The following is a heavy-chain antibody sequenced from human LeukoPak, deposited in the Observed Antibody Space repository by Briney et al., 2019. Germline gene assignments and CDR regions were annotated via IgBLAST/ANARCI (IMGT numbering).Heavy chain of an antibody. D-gene: IGHD3-3*01. CDR1: GGSFSGYY. J-gene: IGHJ5*02. CDR3: ARILRDFWSGTAA. V-gene: IGHV4-34*01. CDR2: INHSGST. Sequence: SETLSLTCAVYGGSFSGYYWSWIRQPPGKGLEWIGEINHSGSTNYNPSLKSRVTISVDTSKNQFSLKLSSVTAADTAVYYCARILRDFWSGTAAWGQGTLVTVSS.